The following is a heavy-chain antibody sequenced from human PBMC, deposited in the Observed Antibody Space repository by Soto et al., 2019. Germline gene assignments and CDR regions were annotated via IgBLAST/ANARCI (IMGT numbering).Heavy chain of an antibody. J-gene: IGHJ6*02. Sequence: QVQLQESGPGLVKPSEALSLTCTVSGGSVNSDSYYWTWIRQPPGKRLEWIGSLYYSWSTNYNPSLKSRVTISVDTSKNQFSLKLSSVTAADTAVYFCASESREFSSSGGLDVWGQGTTVTVSS. CDR3: ASESREFSSSGGLDV. D-gene: IGHD3-10*01. CDR2: LYYSWST. CDR1: GGSVNSDSYY. V-gene: IGHV4-61*01.